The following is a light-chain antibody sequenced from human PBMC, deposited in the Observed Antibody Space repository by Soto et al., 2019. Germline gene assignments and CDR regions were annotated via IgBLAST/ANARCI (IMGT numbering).Light chain of an antibody. J-gene: IGLJ2*01. Sequence: QSALTQPASVSGSPGQSITISCTGTSSDVGGYNYVSWYQQHPGKAPKLMIYDVSNRPSGVSNRFSGSKSGNTASLTISGLLAEDEADYYCSSYTSSSTLFVFGGGTKLTVL. CDR1: SSDVGGYNY. V-gene: IGLV2-14*01. CDR3: SSYTSSSTLFV. CDR2: DVS.